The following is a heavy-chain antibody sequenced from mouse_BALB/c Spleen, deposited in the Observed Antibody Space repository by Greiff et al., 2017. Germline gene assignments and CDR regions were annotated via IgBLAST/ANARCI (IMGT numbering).Heavy chain of an antibody. V-gene: IGHV3-2*02. J-gene: IGHJ1*01. CDR3: ARNYGSSYWYFDV. CDR2: ISYSGST. CDR1: GYSITSDYA. D-gene: IGHD1-1*01. Sequence: LQQSGPGLVKPSQSLSLTCTVTGYSITSDYAWNWIRQFPGNKLEWMGYISYSGSTSYNPSLKSRISITRDTSKNQFFLQLNSVTTEDTATYYCARNYGSSYWYFDVWGAGTTVTVSS.